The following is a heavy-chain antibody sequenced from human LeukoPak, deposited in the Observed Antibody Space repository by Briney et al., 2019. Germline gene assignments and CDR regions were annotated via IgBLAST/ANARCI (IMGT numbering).Heavy chain of an antibody. J-gene: IGHJ4*02. CDR3: AYARDDY. V-gene: IGHV3-15*01. CDR1: GFTFSAYA. CDR2: IKSKTDGGTT. Sequence: GGSLRLSCEASGFTFSAYAMTWVRQAPGKGLEWVGRIKSKTDGGTTDYAAPVKGRFTISRDDSKNTLYLQMNSLKTEDTAVYYCAYARDDYWGQGTLVTVSS.